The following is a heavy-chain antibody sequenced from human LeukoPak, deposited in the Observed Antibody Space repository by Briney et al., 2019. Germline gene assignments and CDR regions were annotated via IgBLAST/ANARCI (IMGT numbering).Heavy chain of an antibody. V-gene: IGHV3-30*18. CDR3: AKKSAPDYYDSSSDWYFDL. CDR1: GFTFSSYG. D-gene: IGHD3-22*01. CDR2: ISSDGSNK. J-gene: IGHJ2*01. Sequence: GGSLRLSRAASGFTFSSYGMHWVRQAPGKGLEWVAVISSDGSNKYYADSVKGRLTISRDNSKNTLNLQMNSLRAEDTAVYYCAKKSAPDYYDSSSDWYFDLWGRGTLVTVSS.